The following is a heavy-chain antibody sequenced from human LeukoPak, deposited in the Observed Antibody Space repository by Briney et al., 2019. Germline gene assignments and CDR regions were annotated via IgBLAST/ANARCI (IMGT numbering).Heavy chain of an antibody. CDR2: ISRSSSKI. CDR1: GFSFSDYY. V-gene: IGHV3-11*06. CDR3: ARDSAPAPAPTDY. D-gene: IGHD2-2*01. J-gene: IGHJ4*02. Sequence: PGGSLRLSCAATGFSFSDYYMSWFRQAPGKGLEWVSYISRSSSKINYADSVKGRFTVSRDNAKNSLYLQMNSLRAEDTAVYYCARDSAPAPAPTDYWGQGTLVTASS.